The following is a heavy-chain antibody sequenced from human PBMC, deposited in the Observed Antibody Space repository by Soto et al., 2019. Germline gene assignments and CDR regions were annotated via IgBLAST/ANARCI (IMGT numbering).Heavy chain of an antibody. V-gene: IGHV3-53*01. D-gene: IGHD6-25*01. J-gene: IGHJ3*02. Sequence: GGSLRLSCAASGFSVRSNYMTWVRQAPGKGLEWVSVIYSGGSTYYADSVNGRFTISRDNSKNTLYLQMNSLRVEDTAVYYCMRDRARDGYTLAFDIWGQGTMVTVSS. CDR1: GFSVRSNY. CDR3: MRDRARDGYTLAFDI. CDR2: IYSGGST.